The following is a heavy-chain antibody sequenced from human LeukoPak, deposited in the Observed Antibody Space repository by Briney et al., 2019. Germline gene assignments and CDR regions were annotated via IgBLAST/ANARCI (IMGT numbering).Heavy chain of an antibody. V-gene: IGHV3-30*02. CDR1: GFTFSSYG. Sequence: GGSLRLSCAASGFTFSSYGMHWVRQAPGRGLEWVAFIRYDGSNKYYADSVKGRFTISRDNSKNTLYLQMNSLRAEDTAVYYCAKDRALYQLLYGYYFDYWGQGTLVTVSS. J-gene: IGHJ4*02. CDR3: AKDRALYQLLYGYYFDY. D-gene: IGHD2-2*02. CDR2: IRYDGSNK.